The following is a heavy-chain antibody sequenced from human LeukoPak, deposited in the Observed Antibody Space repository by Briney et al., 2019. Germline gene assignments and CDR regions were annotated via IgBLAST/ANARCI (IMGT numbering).Heavy chain of an antibody. CDR1: GGSTTSHIFY. Sequence: PSETLSLTCTVSGGSTTSHIFYWHWIRQPPGKGLEWIGSIHNSRGTSYNPSLESRLTISVDTSENQFFLKMSYVTAADTAMYCCGKVGGNSNSWGQGTLVTVSS. CDR3: GKVGGNSNS. J-gene: IGHJ5*02. CDR2: IHNSRGT. D-gene: IGHD4-23*01. V-gene: IGHV4-31*03.